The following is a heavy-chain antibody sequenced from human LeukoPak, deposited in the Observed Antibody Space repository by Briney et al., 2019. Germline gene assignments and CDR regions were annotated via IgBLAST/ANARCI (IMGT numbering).Heavy chain of an antibody. Sequence: SETLSLTCTVSGGSISSSNYYWGWVRQPPGKGLEWIGSLSYGGSPYHNPSLKSRLTISVDTSKNQFSLKLRPVAAADTAVYYCARHRDGYFTNFDNWGQGTLVTVSS. J-gene: IGHJ4*02. CDR3: ARHRDGYFTNFDN. V-gene: IGHV4-39*01. D-gene: IGHD3-22*01. CDR1: GGSISSSNYY. CDR2: LSYGGSP.